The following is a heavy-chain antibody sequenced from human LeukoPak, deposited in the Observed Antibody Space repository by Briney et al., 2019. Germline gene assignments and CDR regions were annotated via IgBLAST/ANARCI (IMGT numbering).Heavy chain of an antibody. J-gene: IGHJ6*02. V-gene: IGHV3-9*01. CDR3: AKDKAAAGRASYYYYGMDV. CDR1: GFTFDDYA. D-gene: IGHD6-13*01. Sequence: PGGSLRLSCAASGFTFDDYAMHWVRQAPGKGLEWVSSISWNSGSIGYADSVKGRFTISRDNAKNSLYLQMNSLRAEDTALYYCAKDKAAAGRASYYYYGMDVWGQGTTVTVSS. CDR2: ISWNSGSI.